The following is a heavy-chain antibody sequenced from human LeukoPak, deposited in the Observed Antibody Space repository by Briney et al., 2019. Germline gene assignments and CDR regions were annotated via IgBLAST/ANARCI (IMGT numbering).Heavy chain of an antibody. CDR2: VFHSGST. J-gene: IGHJ4*02. CDR3: ARGGKYSGYVNFDY. V-gene: IGHV4-38-2*01. CDR1: DFSIITTYY. Sequence: PPETLSLTCDVSDFSIITTYYWGWIRQPPGKGLEWIGNVFHSGSTYYNPSLKSRVTISVDTSKNQFSLKLSSVTAADTAVYYCARGGKYSGYVNFDYWGQGTLVTVSS. D-gene: IGHD5-12*01.